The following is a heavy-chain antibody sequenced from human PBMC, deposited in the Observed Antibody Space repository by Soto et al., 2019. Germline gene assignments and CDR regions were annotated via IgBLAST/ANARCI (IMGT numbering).Heavy chain of an antibody. CDR3: AKAIGVGQLLSHYAMDV. V-gene: IGHV3-23*01. CDR2: IATTGDST. D-gene: IGHD1-1*01. CDR1: GFTFSDHA. J-gene: IGHJ6*02. Sequence: GGSLRLSCAASGFTFSDHAMAWVRQAPGTGLELVSFIATTGDSTSYADSVKGRFTISRDHSSSTLFLQMDSLRADDTAVYYCAKAIGVGQLLSHYAMDVWGQGTTVTVSS.